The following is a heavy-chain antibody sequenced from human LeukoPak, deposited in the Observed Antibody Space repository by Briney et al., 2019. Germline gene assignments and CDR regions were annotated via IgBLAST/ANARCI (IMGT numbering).Heavy chain of an antibody. CDR1: GYTFTSYD. Sequence: ASVKVSCKASGYTFTSYDINWVRQATGQGLEWMGWMNPNSGNTGYAQKFQGRVTMTRNTSISTAYMELSSLRSEDAAVYYCARGLTYSSSWYGYYYYGMDVWGQGTTVTVSS. D-gene: IGHD6-13*01. CDR2: MNPNSGNT. CDR3: ARGLTYSSSWYGYYYYGMDV. V-gene: IGHV1-8*01. J-gene: IGHJ6*02.